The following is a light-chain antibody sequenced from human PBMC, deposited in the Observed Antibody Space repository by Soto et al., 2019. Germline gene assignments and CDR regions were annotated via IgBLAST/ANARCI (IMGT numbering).Light chain of an antibody. Sequence: QSVLTQPPSASGSPGQSVTISCTGTSSDVGSYKFVSWYQQHPGKAPKLMMYEVSKRPSGVPDRFSGSKSGNTASLTVSGLQAEDEADYFCSSYAGNYSLVFGGGTKVTVL. J-gene: IGLJ2*01. V-gene: IGLV2-8*01. CDR3: SSYAGNYSLV. CDR2: EVS. CDR1: SSDVGSYKF.